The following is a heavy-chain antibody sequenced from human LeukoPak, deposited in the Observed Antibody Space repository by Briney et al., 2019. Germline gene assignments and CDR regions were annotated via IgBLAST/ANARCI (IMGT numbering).Heavy chain of an antibody. D-gene: IGHD3-22*01. CDR3: ARADDSGGYYSWYFDL. CDR1: GGSISTYY. J-gene: IGHJ2*01. CDR2: IYYSGST. V-gene: IGHV4-59*01. Sequence: PSETLSLTCTVSGGSISTYYWSWIRQPPGKGLEWIGYIYYSGSTNYNPSLKSRVTISVDTSKNQFSLKLTSVTAADTAVYYCARADDSGGYYSWYFDLWGRGTLVTVSS.